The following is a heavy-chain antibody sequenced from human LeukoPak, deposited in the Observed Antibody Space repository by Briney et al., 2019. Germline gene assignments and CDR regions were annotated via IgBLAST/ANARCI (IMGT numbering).Heavy chain of an antibody. Sequence: ASVKVSCKASGYTFTIYYIYWVRQAPGQGLEWMGIINPSDGSTDYAQKFQGRVTMTEDTSTDTAYMELSSLRSEDTAVYYCATVKLDSNYQGNWFDPWGQGTLVTVSS. CDR3: ATVKLDSNYQGNWFDP. J-gene: IGHJ5*02. D-gene: IGHD4-11*01. CDR2: INPSDGST. CDR1: GYTFTIYY. V-gene: IGHV1-46*01.